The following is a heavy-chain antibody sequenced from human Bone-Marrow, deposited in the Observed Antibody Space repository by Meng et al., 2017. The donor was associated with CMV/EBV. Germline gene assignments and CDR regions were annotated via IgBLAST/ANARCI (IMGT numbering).Heavy chain of an antibody. J-gene: IGHJ4*02. CDR3: ARVTFKQLLYVQDY. CDR2: IYHSGST. Sequence: GSLRLSCTVSGYSISSGYYWGWIRQPPGKGLEWIGSIYHSGSTYYNPSLKSRVTISVDTSKNQFSLKLSSVTAADTAVYYCARVTFKQLLYVQDYWGQGTLVTV. D-gene: IGHD2-2*02. CDR1: GYSISSGYY. V-gene: IGHV4-38-2*02.